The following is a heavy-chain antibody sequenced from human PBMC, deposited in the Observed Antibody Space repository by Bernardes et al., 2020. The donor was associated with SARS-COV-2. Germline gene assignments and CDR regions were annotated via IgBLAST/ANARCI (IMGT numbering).Heavy chain of an antibody. J-gene: IGHJ4*02. Sequence: ASVKVSCKTSGYTFTAYYMHWVRQTPGQGLEWMGWISPTGDTNYAQKFQGRVTMTRDTSINTAYMELSRLTFDDTAVYYCASVTYSSGSDFDCWGQGTLVTGSA. V-gene: IGHV1-2*02. CDR2: ISPTGDT. D-gene: IGHD6-19*01. CDR3: ASVTYSSGSDFDC. CDR1: GYTFTAYY.